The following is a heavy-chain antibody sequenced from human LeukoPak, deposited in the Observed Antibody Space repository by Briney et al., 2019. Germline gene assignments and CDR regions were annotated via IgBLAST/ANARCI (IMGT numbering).Heavy chain of an antibody. J-gene: IGHJ6*02. Sequence: SETLSLTCAVSGGPISSSNWWSWVRQPPGKGLEWIGEIYHSGSTNYNPSLKSRVTISVDKSKNQFSLKLSSVTAADTAVYYCARDKRDYVWGPPSPHYGMDVWGQGTTVTVSS. CDR3: ARDKRDYVWGPPSPHYGMDV. D-gene: IGHD3-16*01. CDR1: GGPISSSNW. CDR2: IYHSGST. V-gene: IGHV4-4*02.